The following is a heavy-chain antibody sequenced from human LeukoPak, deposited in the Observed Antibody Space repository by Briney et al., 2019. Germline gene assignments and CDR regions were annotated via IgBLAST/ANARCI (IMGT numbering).Heavy chain of an antibody. CDR3: AKEFCSGGNCYWAYFDY. CDR2: ISYDGSNK. D-gene: IGHD2-15*01. J-gene: IGHJ4*02. V-gene: IGHV3-30*18. CDR1: GFTFSSYS. Sequence: GGSLRLSCAASGFTFSSYSMNWVRQAPGKGLEWVAVISYDGSNKYYADSVKGRFTISRDTSKTMLWLQMNSLRPEDTAVYFCAKEFCSGGNCYWAYFDYWGQGTLVTVSS.